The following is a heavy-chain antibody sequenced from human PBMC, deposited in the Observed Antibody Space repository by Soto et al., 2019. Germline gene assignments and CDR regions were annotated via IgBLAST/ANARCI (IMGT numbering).Heavy chain of an antibody. CDR2: IYYSGST. D-gene: IGHD6-13*01. J-gene: IGHJ4*02. CDR1: GGSVSSGSYY. CDR3: AREEQQFDY. Sequence: SETLSLTCTVSGGSVSSGSYYWSWIRQPPGKGLEWIGYIYYSGSTNYNPSLKSRVTISVDTSKNQFSLKLSSVTAADTAVYYCAREEQQFDYWGQGTLVTVSS. V-gene: IGHV4-61*01.